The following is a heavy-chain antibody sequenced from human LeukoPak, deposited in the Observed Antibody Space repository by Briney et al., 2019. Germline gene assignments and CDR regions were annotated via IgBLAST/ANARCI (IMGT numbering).Heavy chain of an antibody. D-gene: IGHD5-18*01. CDR3: ARSPSTIQLWLQYYYYYGMDV. Sequence: GASVKASCKASGYTFTGYYMHWVRQAPGQGLEWMGWINPNSGGTNYAQKFQGRVTMTRDTSISTAYMELSRLRSDDTAVYYCARSPSTIQLWLQYYYYYGMDVWGQGTTVTVSS. CDR2: INPNSGGT. CDR1: GYTFTGYY. J-gene: IGHJ6*02. V-gene: IGHV1-2*02.